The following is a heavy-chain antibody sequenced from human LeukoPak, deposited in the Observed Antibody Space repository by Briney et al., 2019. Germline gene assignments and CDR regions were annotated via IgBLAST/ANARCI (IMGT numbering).Heavy chain of an antibody. CDR2: ISYDGSNK. CDR1: GFTFSSYG. D-gene: IGHD5-12*01. Sequence: PGGSLRLSCAASGFTFSSYGMHWVRQAPGKGLEWVAVISYDGSNKYYADSVKGRFTISRDNSKNTLYLQMNSLRAEDTAVYYCAKDRRVSGYDLADYWGRGTLVTVSS. V-gene: IGHV3-30*18. CDR3: AKDRRVSGYDLADY. J-gene: IGHJ4*02.